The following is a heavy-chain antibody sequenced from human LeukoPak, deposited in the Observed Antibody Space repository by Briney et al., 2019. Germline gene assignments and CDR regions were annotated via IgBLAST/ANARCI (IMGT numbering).Heavy chain of an antibody. V-gene: IGHV4-4*09. CDR1: GVSISGYY. D-gene: IGHD2/OR15-2a*01. Sequence: SETLSLTCTVSGVSISGYYLSWIRQPPGTGLEWIGYIRTSGSTNYSPSLASRVTMSVDTSKNQISLKLRSVTAEDTAVYYCARPDSSTAFYAFDIWGQGTMVTVSS. J-gene: IGHJ3*02. CDR2: IRTSGST. CDR3: ARPDSSTAFYAFDI.